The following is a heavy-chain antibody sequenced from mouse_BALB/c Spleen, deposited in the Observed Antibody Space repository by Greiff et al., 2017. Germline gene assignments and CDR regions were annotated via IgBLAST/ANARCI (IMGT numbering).Heavy chain of an antibody. D-gene: IGHD2-10*01. J-gene: IGHJ4*01. CDR2: IHPSDSDT. CDR3: ARSYYGNSYAMDY. CDR1: GYSFTSYW. V-gene: IGHV1-74*01. Sequence: QVQLQQPGAELVRPGASVKLSCKASGYSFTSYWMNWAKQRPGQGLEWIGMIHPSDSDTRLNQKFKDKATLTVDKSSSTAYMQLSSPTSEDSAVYYCARSYYGNSYAMDYWGQGTSVTVSS.